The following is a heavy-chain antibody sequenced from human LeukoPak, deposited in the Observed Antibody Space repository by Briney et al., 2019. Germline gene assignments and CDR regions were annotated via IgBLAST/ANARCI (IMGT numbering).Heavy chain of an antibody. CDR1: GFTFSSYG. D-gene: IGHD4-23*01. CDR2: IWYDGSNK. CDR3: ARGGYGGNSYNWFDP. Sequence: GGSLRLSCAASGFTFSSYGMLWVRQAPGKGLEWVAVIWYDGSNKYYADSVKGRFTISRDNSKNTLYLQMNSLRAEDTAVYYCARGGYGGNSYNWFDPWGQGTLVTVSS. V-gene: IGHV3-33*01. J-gene: IGHJ5*02.